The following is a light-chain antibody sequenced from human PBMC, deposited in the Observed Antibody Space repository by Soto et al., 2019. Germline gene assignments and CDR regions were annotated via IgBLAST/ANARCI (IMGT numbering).Light chain of an antibody. Sequence: SVLTQPASVSGSPGQSITISCTASSSHIGSSNLVSWYQHHSGKAPKLIIYEGNKRPSGVSNRFSGSKSGKTASLTISGLQAEDEGTYYCCSYAGSSPLYVFGTGTKVTV. J-gene: IGLJ1*01. CDR1: SSHIGSSNL. CDR2: EGN. CDR3: CSYAGSSPLYV. V-gene: IGLV2-23*01.